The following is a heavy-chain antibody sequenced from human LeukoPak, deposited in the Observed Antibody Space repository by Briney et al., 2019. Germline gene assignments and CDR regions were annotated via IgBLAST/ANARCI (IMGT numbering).Heavy chain of an antibody. CDR3: ARQRGWGSFEYYFDY. V-gene: IGHV5-51*01. CDR1: GYSFTSYW. CDR2: IYPGDSDT. Sequence: GESLKISCKSSGYSFTSYWIGWVRQMPAKGLECMGIIYPGDSDTRYSPSFQGQVTISADKSISTAYLQWSSLKASDTAMYYCARQRGWGSFEYYFDYWGQGTLVTVSS. J-gene: IGHJ4*02. D-gene: IGHD3-16*01.